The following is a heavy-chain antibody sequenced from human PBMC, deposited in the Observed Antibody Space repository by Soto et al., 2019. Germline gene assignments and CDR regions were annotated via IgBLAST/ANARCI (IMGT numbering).Heavy chain of an antibody. CDR3: ARVRNYYDSGGHGYLFDS. CDR2: IFYNGNT. CDR1: GGSVGSGSYY. D-gene: IGHD3-22*01. V-gene: IGHV4-61*01. J-gene: IGHJ4*02. Sequence: QARLQESGPGLVKPSETLSLTCTVSGGSVGSGSYYWSWVRQSPGQRLECIGYIFYNGNTNYHPSLETRVTMSVDTSRNQFSLELRSVTAADTAVYYCARVRNYYDSGGHGYLFDSWGQGTLVTVSS.